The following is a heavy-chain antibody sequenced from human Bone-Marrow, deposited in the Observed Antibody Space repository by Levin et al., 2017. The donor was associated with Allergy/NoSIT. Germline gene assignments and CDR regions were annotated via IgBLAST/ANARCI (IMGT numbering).Heavy chain of an antibody. Sequence: GGSLRLSCAASGFTFISYAMHWVRQAPGKGLEWVAVTSSDGSKTFYADSVKGRFTISRDNSKSTLYMQMNSLRAEDTALYYWANVGGSGTYLCWAFDSWGQGTLVTVSS. D-gene: IGHD3-10*01. J-gene: IGHJ4*02. CDR1: GFTFISYA. CDR3: ANVGGSGTYLCWAFDS. CDR2: TSSDGSKT. V-gene: IGHV3-30*18.